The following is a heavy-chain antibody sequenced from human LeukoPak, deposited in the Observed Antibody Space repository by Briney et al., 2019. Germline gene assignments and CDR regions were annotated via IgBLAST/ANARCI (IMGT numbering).Heavy chain of an antibody. CDR1: GFSFRDSW. D-gene: IGHD1-14*01. CDR2: INRDGREK. CDR3: TQAPNRYYFDY. Sequence: QAGGSLRLSCAHSGFSFRDSWMSWVRQIPGKGLEWVAYINRDGREKYYVDSVKGRFTISRDNTKNSVYLQMDSLRDDDTAVYHCTQAPNRYYFDYWGLGTLATVS. V-gene: IGHV3-7*05. J-gene: IGHJ4*02.